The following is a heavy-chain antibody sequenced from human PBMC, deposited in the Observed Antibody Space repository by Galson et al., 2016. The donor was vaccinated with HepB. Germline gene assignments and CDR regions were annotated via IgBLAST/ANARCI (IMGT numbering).Heavy chain of an antibody. D-gene: IGHD2/OR15-2a*01. CDR3: GILYGGFDP. J-gene: IGHJ5*02. V-gene: IGHV3-43*02. CDR1: GFTCDDCA. CDR2: ISGDGTGR. Sequence: SLRLSCAASGFTCDDCAMHWVRQAPGKGLECVSLISGDGTGRYYADSVKGRFSISRDNSKNSLYLQMNSLRTEDSALYYCGILYGGFDPCGQGTLVTVSS.